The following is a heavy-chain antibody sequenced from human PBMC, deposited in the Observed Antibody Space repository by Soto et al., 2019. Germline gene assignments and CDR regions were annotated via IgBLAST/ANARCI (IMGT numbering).Heavy chain of an antibody. CDR2: IYYSGST. CDR3: ARQEVGATMEYFQH. Sequence: QLQLQESGPGLVKPSETLSLTCTVSGGSISSSSYYWGWIRQPPGQGLEWIGSIYYSGSTYYNPSLKSRVTISVDTSKNQLSLKLSSVTAADTAVYYCARQEVGATMEYFQHRGQGTLVTVSS. J-gene: IGHJ1*01. D-gene: IGHD1-26*01. V-gene: IGHV4-39*01. CDR1: GGSISSSSYY.